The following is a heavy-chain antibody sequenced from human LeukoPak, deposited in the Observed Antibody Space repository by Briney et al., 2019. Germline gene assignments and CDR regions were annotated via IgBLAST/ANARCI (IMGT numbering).Heavy chain of an antibody. J-gene: IGHJ6*03. CDR1: GFTFSSYG. Sequence: GGSLRLSCAASGFTFSSYGMHWVRQAPGKGLEWVAFIRYDGSNKYYADSVKGRFTISRDNSKSTLYLQMNSLRADDTAVYYCARGESYYYYYMDVWGKGTMVTVSS. CDR3: ARGESYYYYYMDV. CDR2: IRYDGSNK. D-gene: IGHD3-16*01. V-gene: IGHV3-30*02.